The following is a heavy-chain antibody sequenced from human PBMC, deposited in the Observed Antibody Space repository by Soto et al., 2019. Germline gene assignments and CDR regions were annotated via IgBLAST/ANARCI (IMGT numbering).Heavy chain of an antibody. V-gene: IGHV2-5*02. Sequence: QITLKESGPTLVKPTETLTLTCTFSGFSLNTAGAGVGWIRQPPGKALEWLVVIYWDDDKRSSPSLKNRLTITKDTSKNQVVLTMTDMDPADTATYYCAHRHPFGPVDGDYTKNEYFDYWGQGTLVAVAS. CDR1: GFSLNTAGAG. J-gene: IGHJ4*02. D-gene: IGHD4-17*01. CDR2: IYWDDDK. CDR3: AHRHPFGPVDGDYTKNEYFDY.